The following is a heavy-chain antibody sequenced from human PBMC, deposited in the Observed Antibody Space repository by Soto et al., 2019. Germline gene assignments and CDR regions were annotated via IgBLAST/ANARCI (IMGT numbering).Heavy chain of an antibody. V-gene: IGHV1-18*04. D-gene: IGHD6-19*01. CDR2: ISAYNGNT. J-gene: IGHJ5*02. CDR1: GYSFTRYS. CDR3: ARGVAGDYAFWFDP. Sequence: ASVKVSCKASGYSFTRYSIHWVRQAPGQSLEWMGWISAYNGNTNYAQKLQGRVTMTTDTSTSTAYMELRSLRSDDTAVYYCARGVAGDYAFWFDPWGQGTLVTVSS.